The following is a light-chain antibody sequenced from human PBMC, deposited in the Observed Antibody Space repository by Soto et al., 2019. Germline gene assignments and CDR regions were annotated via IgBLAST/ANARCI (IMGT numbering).Light chain of an antibody. CDR3: QQRSNWPPGRT. CDR1: QSDSSD. Sequence: IVMTQSPATLSVSPGERATRCCRASQSDSSDFAWYQQKPGQAPRLLIYGASSRATGIPARFSGSGSGTDFTLTISSLEPEDFAVYYCQQRSNWPPGRTFGQGTKVDIK. J-gene: IGKJ1*01. V-gene: IGKV3-11*01. CDR2: GAS.